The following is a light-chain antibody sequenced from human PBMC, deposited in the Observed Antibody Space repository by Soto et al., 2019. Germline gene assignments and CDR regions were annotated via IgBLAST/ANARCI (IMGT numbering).Light chain of an antibody. Sequence: EIVVPQSPATLSLSPGERATVPCRASQSISTFLAWYQQKPGQAPRILIYGASTRATGIPARFSGSGSGTEFNLTISSLQSEDFAVYYCQKYNNSPRTFGQGTKVDIK. J-gene: IGKJ1*01. CDR2: GAS. CDR1: QSISTF. V-gene: IGKV3-15*01. CDR3: QKYNNSPRT.